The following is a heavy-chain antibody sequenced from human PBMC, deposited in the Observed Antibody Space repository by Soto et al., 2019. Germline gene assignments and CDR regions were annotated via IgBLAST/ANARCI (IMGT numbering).Heavy chain of an antibody. CDR1: GFTFSSYA. J-gene: IGHJ6*02. CDR3: ARTPRAVCSSTSCYTAGRYYGMDV. CDR2: ISYDGSNK. V-gene: IGHV3-30-3*01. Sequence: PGGSLRLSXAASGFTFSSYAMHWVRQAPGKGLEWVAVISYDGSNKYYADSVKGRFTISRDNSKNTLYLQMNSLRAEDTAVYYCARTPRAVCSSTSCYTAGRYYGMDVWGQGTTVTVSS. D-gene: IGHD2-2*02.